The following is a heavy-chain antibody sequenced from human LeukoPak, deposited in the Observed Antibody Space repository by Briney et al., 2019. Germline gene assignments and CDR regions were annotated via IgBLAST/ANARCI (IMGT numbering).Heavy chain of an antibody. D-gene: IGHD2-15*01. V-gene: IGHV1-46*01. CDR2: INPSAGST. Sequence: ASVKVSCKASGYPFTSYYMHWVRQAPGQGLEWMGIINPSAGSTTYAQKFQGRVTMTRDTSTSTVYMELSSLRSEDTAVYYCARDYCSGGSCYSIYFDYWGQGTLVTVSS. J-gene: IGHJ4*02. CDR3: ARDYCSGGSCYSIYFDY. CDR1: GYPFTSYY.